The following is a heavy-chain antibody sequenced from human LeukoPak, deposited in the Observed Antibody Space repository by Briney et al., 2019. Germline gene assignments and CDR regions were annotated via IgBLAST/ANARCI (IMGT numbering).Heavy chain of an antibody. CDR2: ISYDGSNE. V-gene: IGHV3-30*03. J-gene: IGHJ4*02. CDR1: GFTFSSYG. CDR3: ARDYSYGLDY. Sequence: GGSLRLSCAASGFTFSSYGMHWVRQAPGKGLEWVAVISYDGSNEYYADSVKGRFTISRDNAKNTLYLQMNSLRAEDTAVYYCARDYSYGLDYWGQGTLVTVSS. D-gene: IGHD5-18*01.